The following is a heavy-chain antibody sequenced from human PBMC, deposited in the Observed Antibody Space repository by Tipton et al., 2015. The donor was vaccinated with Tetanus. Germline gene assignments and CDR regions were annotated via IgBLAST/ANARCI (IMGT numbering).Heavy chain of an antibody. CDR1: GFSFEDYS. D-gene: IGHD2-21*01. CDR3: ARDGGQQLWGFCFDS. J-gene: IGHJ4*02. V-gene: IGHV3-30*03. Sequence: SLRLSCAASGFSFEDYSMHWVRQAPGKGLEWVAVISNDGNNEYYADSLKGRFTVSRDNSENTLYLQMNSLGPEDTAVYYCARDGGQQLWGFCFDSWGQGTLVPVSS. CDR2: ISNDGNNE.